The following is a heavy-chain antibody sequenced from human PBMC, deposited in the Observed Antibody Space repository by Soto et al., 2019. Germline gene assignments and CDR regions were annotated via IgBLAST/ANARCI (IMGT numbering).Heavy chain of an antibody. V-gene: IGHV4-39*01. J-gene: IGHJ5*02. CDR2: IYYSGST. CDR1: GGSISSSSYY. CDR3: ARQAGSSPQNNWFDP. Sequence: QLQLQESGPGLVKPSETLSLTCTVSGGSISSSSYYWGWIRQPPGKGLEWIGSIYYSGSTYYNPCLKSRVTISVDTSKNQFSLKLSSVTAADTSVYYCARQAGSSPQNNWFDPWGQGTLVTVSS. D-gene: IGHD6-13*01.